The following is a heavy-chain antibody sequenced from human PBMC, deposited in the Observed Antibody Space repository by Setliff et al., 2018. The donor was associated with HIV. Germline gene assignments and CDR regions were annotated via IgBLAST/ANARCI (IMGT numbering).Heavy chain of an antibody. D-gene: IGHD6-19*01. J-gene: IGHJ4*02. CDR1: GFIFSSYW. Sequence: GGSLRLSCAASGFIFSSYWMSWVRQAPGKGLEWVANIKQDGSEKYYVDSVKGRFTISRDNAKNSLYLQMNSLRVEDTAVYYCARDQRDLGPRGGWSYYFDYWGQGTLVTVSS. CDR2: IKQDGSEK. V-gene: IGHV3-7*01. CDR3: ARDQRDLGPRGGWSYYFDY.